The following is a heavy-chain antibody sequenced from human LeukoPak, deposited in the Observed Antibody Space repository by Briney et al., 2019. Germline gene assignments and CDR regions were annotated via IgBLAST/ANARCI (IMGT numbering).Heavy chain of an antibody. V-gene: IGHV4-59*01. Sequence: SETLSLTCTVSGGSISSYYWNWIRQPPGKGLEWIGYIYYSGSTNYNPSLKSRVTLSVDTSKNQFSLKLSSVTAADTAVYYCARGSGYVSGYYGDFDYWGQGTLVTVSS. CDR1: GGSISSYY. J-gene: IGHJ4*02. CDR2: IYYSGST. D-gene: IGHD3-22*01. CDR3: ARGSGYVSGYYGDFDY.